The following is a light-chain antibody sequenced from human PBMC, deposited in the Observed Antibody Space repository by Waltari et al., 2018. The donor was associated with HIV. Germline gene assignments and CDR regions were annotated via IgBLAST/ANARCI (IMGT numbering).Light chain of an antibody. Sequence: QSVLPQPPSVSGSPGESVTLSCTGTSSAVGSYIRVSWYQQFPGTAPNLLGHQVSTRPSGVLDLFAGSKSGNTASLTISGLQADEESDYYCSTHTTTNTLWLFCGGSNLTVL. V-gene: IGLV2-18*02. CDR3: STHTTTNTLWL. CDR2: QVS. J-gene: IGLJ3*02. CDR1: SSAVGSYIR.